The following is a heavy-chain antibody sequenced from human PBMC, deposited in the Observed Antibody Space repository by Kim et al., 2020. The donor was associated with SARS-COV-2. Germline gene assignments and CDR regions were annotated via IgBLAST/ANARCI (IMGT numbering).Heavy chain of an antibody. J-gene: IGHJ4*02. CDR3: AKGGIDYYGSGSYYVGY. CDR2: IYSGGSST. CDR1: GFTFSSYA. D-gene: IGHD3-10*01. V-gene: IGHV3-23*03. Sequence: GGSLRLSCAASGFTFSSYAMSWVRQAPGKGLEWVSVIYSGGSSTYYADSVKGRFTISRDNSKNTLYLQMNSLRAEDTAVYYCAKGGIDYYGSGSYYVGYWGQGTLVTVSS.